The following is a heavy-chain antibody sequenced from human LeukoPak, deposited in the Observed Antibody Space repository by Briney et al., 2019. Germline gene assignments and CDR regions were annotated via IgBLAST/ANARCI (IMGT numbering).Heavy chain of an antibody. CDR3: ARGVVIAPQTFDY. J-gene: IGHJ4*02. D-gene: IGHD2-21*01. CDR1: GESISGFY. V-gene: IGHV4-59*01. CDR2: IYYSGST. Sequence: SETLSLTCTVSGESISGFYWTWIRQPPGKGLEWIGYIYYSGSTNYNPSLKSRVTISVDTSKNQFSLTLSSVTAADTAVYYCARGVVIAPQTFDYWAQGTLVTVSS.